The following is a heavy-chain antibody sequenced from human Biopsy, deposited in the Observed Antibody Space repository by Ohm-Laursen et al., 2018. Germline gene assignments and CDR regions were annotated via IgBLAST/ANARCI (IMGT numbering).Heavy chain of an antibody. CDR3: LREAATGYYRTADF. Sequence: SLRLSCAASGFTFSSHGMHWVRRAPGKGLEWVAHFSYDGINKHYADSVKGRFTISRDNSKNTLSLQMNSLRAEDTAMYYCLREAATGYYRTADFWGQGTLVTVSS. CDR2: FSYDGINK. D-gene: IGHD3-9*01. V-gene: IGHV3-30*03. J-gene: IGHJ4*02. CDR1: GFTFSSHG.